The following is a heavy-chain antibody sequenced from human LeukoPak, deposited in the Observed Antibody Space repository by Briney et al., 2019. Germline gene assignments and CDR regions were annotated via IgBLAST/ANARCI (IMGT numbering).Heavy chain of an antibody. CDR1: GFTFSSYG. D-gene: IGHD3-3*01. Sequence: GGSLRLSCAASGFTFSSYGMHWVRQAPGKGLEWVAVISYDGSNKYYADSVKGRFTISRDNSKNTLYLQMNSLRAEDTAVYYCAQFDFWSGYKDAFDIWGQGTMVTVSS. J-gene: IGHJ3*02. CDR2: ISYDGSNK. V-gene: IGHV3-30*03. CDR3: AQFDFWSGYKDAFDI.